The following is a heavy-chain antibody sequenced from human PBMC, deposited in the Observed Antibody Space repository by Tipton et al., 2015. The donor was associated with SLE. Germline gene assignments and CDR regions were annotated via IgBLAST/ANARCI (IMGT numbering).Heavy chain of an antibody. CDR2: IKQDGSEK. V-gene: IGHV3-7*04. J-gene: IGHJ3*02. Sequence: SLRLSCTVSGFTFSNYWMSWVRQAPGKGLEWVANIKQDGSEKYYADSVKGRFTISRDNSKNTLYLQMNSLRAEDTAVYYCSGELSPRDGFDIWGQGTMVTVSS. D-gene: IGHD3-16*02. CDR1: GFTFSNYW. CDR3: SGELSPRDGFDI.